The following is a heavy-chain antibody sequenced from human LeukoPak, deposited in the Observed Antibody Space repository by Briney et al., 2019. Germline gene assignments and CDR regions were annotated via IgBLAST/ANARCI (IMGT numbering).Heavy chain of an antibody. V-gene: IGHV4-4*07. D-gene: IGHD1-20*01. Sequence: ASETLSLTCTVSGGSISSYYWSWIRQPAGKGLEWIGRIYISGSTNYNPSLKSRVTMSVDTSKNQFSLKLSSVTAADTAVYYCARQYNWAMIDYWGQGALVTVSS. CDR3: ARQYNWAMIDY. CDR1: GGSISSYY. CDR2: IYISGST. J-gene: IGHJ4*02.